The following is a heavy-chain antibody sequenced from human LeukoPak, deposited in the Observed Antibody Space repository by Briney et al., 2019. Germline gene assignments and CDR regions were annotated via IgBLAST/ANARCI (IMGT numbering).Heavy chain of an antibody. J-gene: IGHJ4*02. V-gene: IGHV3-23*01. CDR1: GFTFSNYG. CDR2: VSASGDIT. CDR3: AKGQRTSSTWELDY. Sequence: PGGSLRLSCAASGFTFSNYGMTWVRQAPGKGLEWVSVVSASGDITFYADSVKGRFTISRDNSKNTLHLQMDSLRAEDTAIYYCAKGQRTSSTWELDYWGQGTLVTVSS. D-gene: IGHD3-10*01.